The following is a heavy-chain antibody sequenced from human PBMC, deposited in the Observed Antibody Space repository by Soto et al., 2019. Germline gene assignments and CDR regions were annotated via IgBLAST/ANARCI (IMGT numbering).Heavy chain of an antibody. D-gene: IGHD3-3*01. J-gene: IGHJ4*02. Sequence: GGSLRLSCAASGFAFSSYAMSWVRQAPGEGLEWVSAITDSGAATFYAGSVMGRFTISRDNSKDTLYLQMNSLRPGDTALYYCATPEAGVHFLARLLPPHYWGQGTLVTVSS. CDR3: ATPEAGVHFLARLLPPHY. CDR2: ITDSGAAT. CDR1: GFAFSSYA. V-gene: IGHV3-23*01.